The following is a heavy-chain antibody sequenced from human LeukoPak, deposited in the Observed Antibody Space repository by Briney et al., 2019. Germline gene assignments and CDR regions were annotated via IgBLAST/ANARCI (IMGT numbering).Heavy chain of an antibody. D-gene: IGHD3-3*01. CDR1: GFTFSNAW. Sequence: GGSLRLSCAASGFTFSNAWMSWVRQAPGKGLEWVGRIKSKTDGGTTDYAAPVKGRFTISRDDSKNTLYLQLNSLKTEDTAVYYCSTVRIFGVVLNNYYYYGMDVWGQGTTVTVSS. CDR2: IKSKTDGGTT. J-gene: IGHJ6*02. CDR3: STVRIFGVVLNNYYYYGMDV. V-gene: IGHV3-15*01.